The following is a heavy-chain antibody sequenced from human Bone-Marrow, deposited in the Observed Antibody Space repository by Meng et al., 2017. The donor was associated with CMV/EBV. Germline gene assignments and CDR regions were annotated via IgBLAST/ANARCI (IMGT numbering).Heavy chain of an antibody. Sequence: GESLKISCAASGFTFSSYAMHWVRQAPGKGLDWVAFIRFDGSNKYYADSVKGRFTISRDISKNSLYLQMNSLRAEDTAVYYCAKEFRYCSSTSCWGQGTLVTVSS. J-gene: IGHJ4*02. CDR3: AKEFRYCSSTSC. CDR2: IRFDGSNK. D-gene: IGHD2-2*01. CDR1: GFTFSSYA. V-gene: IGHV3-30*02.